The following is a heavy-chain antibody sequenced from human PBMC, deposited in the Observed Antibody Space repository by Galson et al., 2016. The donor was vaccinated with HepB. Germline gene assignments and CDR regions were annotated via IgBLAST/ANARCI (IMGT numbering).Heavy chain of an antibody. J-gene: IGHJ4*02. Sequence: SVKVSCKASGGTLNNYAFSWVRQAPGQGLEWMGGIMTLLRESTSAQKFQDRLTITADEPTNTVYMELTSLRSDDTAVYYCAGDSNGLYSFDFWGQGTLVTVSS. D-gene: IGHD6-19*01. CDR3: AGDSNGLYSFDF. V-gene: IGHV1-69*13. CDR1: GGTLNNYA. CDR2: IMTLLRES.